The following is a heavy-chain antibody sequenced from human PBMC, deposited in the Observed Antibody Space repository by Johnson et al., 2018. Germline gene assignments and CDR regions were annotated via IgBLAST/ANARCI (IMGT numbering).Heavy chain of an antibody. Sequence: QVQLVESGAEVKKPGSSVKVSCKASGGTFSSYAISGMRQAPGQGLEWMGGIIPIFGTANYAQKFQGRVTITPAESTSTADMERSSRRSEDTAVYYCARGVSRDGDNLGYYSYYGMDVWGQGTTVTVSS. CDR3: ARGVSRDGDNLGYYSYYGMDV. J-gene: IGHJ6*02. CDR1: GGTFSSYA. CDR2: IIPIFGTA. V-gene: IGHV1-69*19. D-gene: IGHD5-24*01.